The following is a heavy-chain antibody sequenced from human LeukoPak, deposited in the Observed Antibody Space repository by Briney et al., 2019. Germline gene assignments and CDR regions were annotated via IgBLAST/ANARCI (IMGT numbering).Heavy chain of an antibody. CDR2: IYYSGST. CDR1: GGSISSYY. CDR3: ARHGSTAAVEGVNWLDP. Sequence: SETLSLTCTASGGSISSYYWSWIRQPPGKGLAWIGYIYYSGSTNYNPSLKSRVTISVDTSKNQFSLKLSSVTAADTAVYYCARHGSTAAVEGVNWLDPWGQGTLVTVSS. D-gene: IGHD6-13*01. V-gene: IGHV4-59*08. J-gene: IGHJ5*02.